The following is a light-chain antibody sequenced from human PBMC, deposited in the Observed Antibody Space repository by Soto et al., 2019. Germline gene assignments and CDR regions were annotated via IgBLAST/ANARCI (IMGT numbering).Light chain of an antibody. CDR1: QSVSSN. CDR2: GAS. J-gene: IGKJ1*01. Sequence: EIVMTQSPATLSVSPGERATLSCRASQSVSSNLAWYQQKPGQAPRLLIYGASTRATGIPARFRGSGSGTEFTLTISSLQSEDFAVYYCQQYNNWPPWTFGQGNKVDIK. V-gene: IGKV3-15*01. CDR3: QQYNNWPPWT.